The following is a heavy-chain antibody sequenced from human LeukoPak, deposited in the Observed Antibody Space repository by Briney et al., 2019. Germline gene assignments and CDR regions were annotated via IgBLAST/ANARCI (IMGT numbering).Heavy chain of an antibody. CDR3: ARLVSSGWYADWFDP. J-gene: IGHJ5*02. CDR2: IYYSGST. CDR1: GGSVSSGSYY. D-gene: IGHD6-19*01. Sequence: SETLSLTCTVSGGSVSSGSYYWSWIRQPPGKGLEWIGYIYYSGSTNYYPSLKSRVTISVDTSKNQFSLKLSSVTAADTAVYYCARLVSSGWYADWFDPWGQGTLVTVSS. V-gene: IGHV4-61*01.